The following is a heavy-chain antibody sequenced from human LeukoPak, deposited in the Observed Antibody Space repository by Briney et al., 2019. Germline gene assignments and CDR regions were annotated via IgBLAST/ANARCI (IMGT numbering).Heavy chain of an antibody. D-gene: IGHD1-26*01. CDR3: SRALGSSSDS. J-gene: IGHJ4*02. Sequence: GGSLRLSCAASGFTFSTSWMHLVRQAPGKGLVWVSRTNSDGSRINYADSVKGRFTIYRDNAENTLYLQMNSLRAEDTAVYYCSRALGSSSDSWGQGTLVTVSS. V-gene: IGHV3-74*01. CDR1: GFTFSTSW. CDR2: TNSDGSRI.